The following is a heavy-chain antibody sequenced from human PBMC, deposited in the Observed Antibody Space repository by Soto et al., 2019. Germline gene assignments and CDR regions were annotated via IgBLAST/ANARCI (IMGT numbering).Heavy chain of an antibody. J-gene: IGHJ3*02. CDR2: IYYSGST. V-gene: IGHV4-59*01. Sequence: SETLSLTCAVYGGSFSGYYWSWIRQPPGKGLEWIGYIYYSGSTNYNPSLKSRVTISVDTSKNQFSLKLSSVTAADTAVYYCARDGEVGASAFDIWGQGTMVTVSS. D-gene: IGHD1-26*01. CDR1: GGSFSGYY. CDR3: ARDGEVGASAFDI.